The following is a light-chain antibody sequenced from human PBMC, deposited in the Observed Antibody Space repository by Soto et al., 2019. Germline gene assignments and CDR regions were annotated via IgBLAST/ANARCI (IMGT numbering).Light chain of an antibody. J-gene: IGLJ1*01. Sequence: QSVLTQPPSVSGAPGQRVTISCTGSSSNIGAGYDVHWYQQLPGTAPKLLICGNSNRPSGVPDRFSGSKSGTSASLAITGLQAEDEADYYCQSYDSSLSGNYVFGTGTKLTVL. V-gene: IGLV1-40*01. CDR3: QSYDSSLSGNYV. CDR1: SSNIGAGYD. CDR2: GNS.